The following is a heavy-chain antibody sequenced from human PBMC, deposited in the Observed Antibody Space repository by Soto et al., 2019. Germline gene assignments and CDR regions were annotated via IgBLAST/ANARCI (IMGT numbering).Heavy chain of an antibody. D-gene: IGHD3-16*01. CDR1: GYTLTDLS. V-gene: IGHV1-24*01. CDR2: FDPEDGET. CDR3: ATWGRGSYSSFDY. J-gene: IGHJ4*02. Sequence: ASVKVSCKVSGYTLTDLSMHWVRQAPGKGLEWMGGFDPEDGETIYAQKFQGRVTMTEDTSTDTAYMELSSLRSEDTAVYYCATWGRGSYSSFDYWGQGTLVTVSS.